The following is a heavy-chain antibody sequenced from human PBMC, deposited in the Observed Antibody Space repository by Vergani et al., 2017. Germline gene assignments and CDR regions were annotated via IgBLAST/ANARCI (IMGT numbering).Heavy chain of an antibody. Sequence: QVQLQESGPGLVKPSQTLSLTCTVSGGSISSGGYYWSWIRQHPGKGLEWIGYIYYSGSTYYNPSLTSLVTISVDTSKNKFSLKLSSVTAAVTAVYYCARVYCSGGSCYSAAFDIWGQGTMVTVSS. V-gene: IGHV4-31*01. D-gene: IGHD2-15*01. CDR3: ARVYCSGGSCYSAAFDI. J-gene: IGHJ3*02. CDR1: GGSISSGGYY. CDR2: IYYSGST.